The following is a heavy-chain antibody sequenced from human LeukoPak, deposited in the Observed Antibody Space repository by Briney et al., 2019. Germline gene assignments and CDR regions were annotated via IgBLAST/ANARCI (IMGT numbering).Heavy chain of an antibody. Sequence: GGSLRLSCAASGFTFSSYAMSWVRQAPGKGLEWVSATSGSGADTYYADSVKGRFTVSRDNSKNTLFLQMNSLRAEDTAVYYCARDLGYCTNGVCHTRFDYWGQGTLVAVSS. CDR1: GFTFSSYA. CDR2: TSGSGADT. D-gene: IGHD2-8*01. J-gene: IGHJ4*02. CDR3: ARDLGYCTNGVCHTRFDY. V-gene: IGHV3-23*01.